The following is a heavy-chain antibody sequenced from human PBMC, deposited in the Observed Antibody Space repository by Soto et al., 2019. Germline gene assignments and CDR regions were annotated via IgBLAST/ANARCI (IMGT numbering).Heavy chain of an antibody. J-gene: IGHJ4*02. CDR3: ATGRGSGGFDS. V-gene: IGHV1-69*01. Sequence: QVQLVQSGTEVKKPGSSVRVSCKASGGTSNRFAFSWVRQAPGQGLEWMGGSIPIFGTANYAPRFQGRATNTADESTSTGYMELGGLRSHDTDTYYCATGRGSGGFDSWGQGTQVLVSS. CDR1: GGTSNRFA. CDR2: SIPIFGTA. D-gene: IGHD3-16*01.